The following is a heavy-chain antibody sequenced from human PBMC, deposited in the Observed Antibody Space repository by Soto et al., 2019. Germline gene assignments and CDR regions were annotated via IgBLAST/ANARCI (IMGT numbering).Heavy chain of an antibody. CDR2: ISEDGSRK. J-gene: IGHJ4*02. CDR3: AKVREDLVLLVALDS. D-gene: IGHD5-12*01. CDR1: GFRFGAYA. V-gene: IGHV3-30*18. Sequence: QVQLAESGGGVVQPGKSVRLSCAASGFRFGAYAMHWVRQAPGKGLEWVAVISEDGSRKYYRDSVKGRFTISRDNSKNTLFLQMDRLRLEDTAVYSCAKVREDLVLLVALDSWGQGTRVTVSS.